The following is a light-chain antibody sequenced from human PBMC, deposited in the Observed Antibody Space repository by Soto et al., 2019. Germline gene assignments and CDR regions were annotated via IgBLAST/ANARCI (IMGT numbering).Light chain of an antibody. J-gene: IGKJ1*01. Sequence: DIQMTQSPPTLSASVGDRVTITCRASQPISSWLAWYHQKPGKAPKLLIYDASNLESGVPSRFSGSGSGTEFTLTISSLQPEDFAVYYCQQYGSSPTFGLGTKVEIK. CDR1: QPISSW. CDR3: QQYGSSPT. V-gene: IGKV1-5*01. CDR2: DAS.